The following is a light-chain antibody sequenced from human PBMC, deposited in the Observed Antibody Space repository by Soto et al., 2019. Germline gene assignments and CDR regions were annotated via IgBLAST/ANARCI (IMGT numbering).Light chain of an antibody. CDR3: QQYDRSTFT. Sequence: EIVLTQSPGTLSLSPGERATLSCRASQSVSSYLAWYQQKPGQAPRLLIYGASSRAAGIPDRFSGSGSGTDFSLTISRLEPEDFAVYYCQQYDRSTFTFGPGTKVDIK. CDR2: GAS. CDR1: QSVSSY. J-gene: IGKJ3*01. V-gene: IGKV3-20*01.